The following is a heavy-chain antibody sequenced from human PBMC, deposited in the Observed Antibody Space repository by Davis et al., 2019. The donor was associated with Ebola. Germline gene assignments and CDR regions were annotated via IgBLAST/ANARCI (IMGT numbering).Heavy chain of an antibody. V-gene: IGHV1-18*01. Sequence: ASVKVSCKASGYTYTSYSYSWVRQAPGQGLEWMGWISAYNANTNYAQTFQGRVTMTTDTYTSTAYMELRSLRSDDTAVYYCVRDSRYYEISGYQSSDAFDIWGQGTRVTVSS. CDR2: ISAYNANT. J-gene: IGHJ3*02. CDR1: GYTYTSYS. CDR3: VRDSRYYEISGYQSSDAFDI. D-gene: IGHD3-22*01.